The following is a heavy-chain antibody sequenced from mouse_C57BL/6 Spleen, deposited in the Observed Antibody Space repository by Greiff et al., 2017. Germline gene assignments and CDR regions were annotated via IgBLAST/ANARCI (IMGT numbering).Heavy chain of an antibody. V-gene: IGHV2-9-1*01. D-gene: IGHD2-3*01. J-gene: IGHJ4*01. CDR1: GFSLTSYA. CDR3: AREDDGYYAPYAMDY. Sequence: VKLVESGPGLVAPSQSLSITCTVSGFSLTSYAISWVRQPPGKGLEWLGVIWTGGGTNYNSALKSRLSISKDNSKSQVFLKMNSLQTDDTARYYCAREDDGYYAPYAMDYWGQGTSVTVSS. CDR2: IWTGGGT.